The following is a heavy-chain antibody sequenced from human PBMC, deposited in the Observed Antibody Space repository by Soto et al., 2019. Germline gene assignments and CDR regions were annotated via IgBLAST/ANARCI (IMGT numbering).Heavy chain of an antibody. CDR1: GDSVSSNSAA. CDR3: ARVTYVGSSSYEYYFDY. Sequence: SQTLSLTCAISGDSVSSNSAAWNWIRQSPSRGLEWLGRTYYRSKWYNEYAVSVKSRITINPDTSKNQFSLQLNSVTPEDTAVYYCARVTYVGSSSYEYYFDYWGQGTLVTVSS. V-gene: IGHV6-1*01. CDR2: TYYRSKWYN. J-gene: IGHJ4*02. D-gene: IGHD6-6*01.